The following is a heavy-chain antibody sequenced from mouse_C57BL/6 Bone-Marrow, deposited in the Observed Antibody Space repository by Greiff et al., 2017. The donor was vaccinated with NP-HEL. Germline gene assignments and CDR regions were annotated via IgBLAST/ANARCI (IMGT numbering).Heavy chain of an antibody. CDR1: GYTFTDYY. CDR3: ARSGYGSSLDY. J-gene: IGHJ2*01. CDR2: IYPGSGNT. D-gene: IGHD1-1*01. Sequence: QVQLKQSGAELVRPGASVKLSCKASGYTFTDYYINWVKQRPGQGLEWIARIYPGSGNTYYNEKFKGKATLTAEKSSSTAYMQLSSLTSEDSAVYFCARSGYGSSLDYWGQGTTLTVSS. V-gene: IGHV1-76*01.